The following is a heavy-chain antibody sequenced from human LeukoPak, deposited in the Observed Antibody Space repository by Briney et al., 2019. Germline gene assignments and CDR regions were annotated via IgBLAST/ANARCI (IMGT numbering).Heavy chain of an antibody. D-gene: IGHD1-26*01. CDR1: GGSFSGYS. J-gene: IGHJ4*02. V-gene: IGHV4-34*01. CDR2: INHSGGT. CDR3: ARLLQPSMGAGIEFDY. Sequence: PSETLSLTCAVYGGSFSGYSWNWIRQPPVKGLEWIGEINHSGGTNYNPSLKSRVTISVDTSKNQLSLKLSSVTAADTAVYYCARLLQPSMGAGIEFDYWGQGTLVTVSS.